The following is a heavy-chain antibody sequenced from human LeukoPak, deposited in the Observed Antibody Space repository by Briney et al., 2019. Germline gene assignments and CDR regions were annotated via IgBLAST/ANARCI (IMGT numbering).Heavy chain of an antibody. CDR1: GYTFTSYG. V-gene: IGHV1-18*01. J-gene: IGHJ6*02. CDR2: ISAYNGNT. Sequence: GASVKVSCKASGYTFTSYGISWVRQAPGQGLEWMGWISAYNGNTNYAQKLQGRVTMTTDTSTSTAYMELRSLRSDDTAVYYCARDGYDFWSGSTYYYYYGMDVWGQGTTVTVSS. CDR3: ARDGYDFWSGSTYYYYYGMDV. D-gene: IGHD3-3*01.